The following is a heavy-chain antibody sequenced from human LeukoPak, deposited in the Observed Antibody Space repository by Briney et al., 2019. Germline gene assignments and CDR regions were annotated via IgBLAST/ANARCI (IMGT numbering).Heavy chain of an antibody. J-gene: IGHJ4*02. CDR3: AREDYYYASGF. V-gene: IGHV3-11*04. Sequence: PGGSLRLSCAASGFTFSDYYMSWIRQAPGKGLEWVPYISGSGSTIYYSDSVKGRFTLSRDNAKNSLYLQMNRLRVEDTAVYFCAREDYYYASGFWGQGTLVTVSS. D-gene: IGHD3-10*01. CDR1: GFTFSDYY. CDR2: ISGSGSTI.